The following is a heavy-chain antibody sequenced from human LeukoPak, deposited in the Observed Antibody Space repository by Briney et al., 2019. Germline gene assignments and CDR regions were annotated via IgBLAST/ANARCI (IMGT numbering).Heavy chain of an antibody. D-gene: IGHD3-10*01. CDR1: GASISSDGYS. J-gene: IGHJ4*02. CDR3: GRCYGSGIDS. V-gene: IGHV4-30-2*01. CDR2: IYQSEST. Sequence: SETLSLTCAVSGASISSDGYSWSWIRQPPGKGLEWIGNIYQSESTYYNPSLKSRITISIDRSKNHFSLNLGSVTAADTAVYYCGRCYGSGIDSWGQGTLVSVSS.